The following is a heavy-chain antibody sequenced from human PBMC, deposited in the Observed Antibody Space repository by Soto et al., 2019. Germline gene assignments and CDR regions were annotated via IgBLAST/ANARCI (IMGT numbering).Heavy chain of an antibody. CDR3: AKDSPWNSSPFDY. CDR2: IIPILGVA. Sequence: SVKVSCKASGSTFNNDTINWVRLAPGQGLEWMGRIIPILGVANYAHNFQGRVTITADNSKNTLYLQMNSLRAEDTAVYYCAKDSPWNSSPFDYWGQGTLVTVSS. CDR1: GSTFNNDT. D-gene: IGHD6-13*01. V-gene: IGHV1-69*04. J-gene: IGHJ4*02.